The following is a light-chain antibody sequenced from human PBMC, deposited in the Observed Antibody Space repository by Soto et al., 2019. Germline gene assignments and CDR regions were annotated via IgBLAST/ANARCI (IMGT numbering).Light chain of an antibody. V-gene: IGKV1-39*01. CDR3: QHTFSAPRIS. CDR2: AAS. J-gene: IGKJ5*01. CDR1: QRISSY. Sequence: DIQLTQSPSPLSASVGDRVTITCRASQRISSYLNWYQQRPGKAPKLLIYAASNLQSGVPSRFIGTGSGTDFTLTISSLQPEDFAAYDGQHTFSAPRISFGHGTRLDIK.